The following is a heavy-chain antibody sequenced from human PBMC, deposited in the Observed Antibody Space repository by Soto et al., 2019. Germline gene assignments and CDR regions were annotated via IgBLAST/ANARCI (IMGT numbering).Heavy chain of an antibody. CDR1: GYTFTGYL. CDR2: INPNSGAT. CDR3: ARGGGTTIAPLP. Sequence: QVQLVQSRAEVKKPGASVKVSCKASGYTFTGYLIHWVRQAPGQGLEWMGWINPNSGATKYAQKFQGRVTMTRDTSIKTAVMALSSLRSDDTAVYYGARGGGTTIAPLPWSQGTLVTVSS. D-gene: IGHD1-1*01. V-gene: IGHV1-2*02. J-gene: IGHJ5*02.